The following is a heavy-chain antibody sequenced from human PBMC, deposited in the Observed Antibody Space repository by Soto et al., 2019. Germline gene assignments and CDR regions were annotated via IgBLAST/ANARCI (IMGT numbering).Heavy chain of an antibody. CDR1: GYTFTSYG. CDR3: GRDRMGYCSGGSCYSRHWFDP. J-gene: IGHJ5*02. Sequence: ASVKVSCKASGYTFTSYGISWVRQAPGQGLEWMGWISAYNGNTNYAQKLQGRVTMTTDISTSTAYMELRSLRSDDTAVYYCGRDRMGYCSGGSCYSRHWFDPWGQGTLVTVSS. CDR2: ISAYNGNT. D-gene: IGHD2-15*01. V-gene: IGHV1-18*01.